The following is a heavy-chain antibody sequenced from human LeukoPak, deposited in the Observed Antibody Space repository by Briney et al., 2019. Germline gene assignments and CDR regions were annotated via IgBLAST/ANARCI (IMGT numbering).Heavy chain of an antibody. CDR3: AGIAVAGKVY. CDR2: IYTSGST. D-gene: IGHD6-19*01. CDR1: GGSISSGSYY. J-gene: IGHJ4*02. V-gene: IGHV4-61*02. Sequence: PSETLSLTCTVSGGSISSGSYYWSWIRQPAGKGLEWIGRIYTSGSTNYNPSLKSRVTISVDTSKNQFSLKLSSVTAADTAVYYCAGIAVAGKVYWGQGTLVTVSS.